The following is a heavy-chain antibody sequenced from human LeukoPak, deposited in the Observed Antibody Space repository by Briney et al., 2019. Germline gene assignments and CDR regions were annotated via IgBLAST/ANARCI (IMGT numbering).Heavy chain of an antibody. V-gene: IGHV4-59*01. CDR1: GGSISSYY. Sequence: KSSETLSLTCTASGGSISSYYWSWIRQPPGKGLEWIGYIYYSGSTNYNPSLKSRVTISVDTSKNQFSLKLSSVTAADTAVYYCARDRKLFDYWGQGTLVTVSS. D-gene: IGHD1-26*01. CDR3: ARDRKLFDY. CDR2: IYYSGST. J-gene: IGHJ4*02.